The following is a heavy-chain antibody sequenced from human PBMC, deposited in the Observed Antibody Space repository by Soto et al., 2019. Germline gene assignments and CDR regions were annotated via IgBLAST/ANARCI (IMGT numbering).Heavy chain of an antibody. D-gene: IGHD4-4*01. CDR2: ISGSGIST. CDR3: VKLPVTTASYYYFGMDV. CDR1: GFPFSTYP. J-gene: IGHJ6*02. V-gene: IGHV3-23*01. Sequence: EVELMESGGGLVQPGGSLRLSCAASGFPFSTYPMNWFRQVPGKWLEWVSGISGSGISTFYADSVKGRFTISRDNSKNTVYLQMNRLRAEDTALYYCVKLPVTTASYYYFGMDVWGQGTTVTVSS.